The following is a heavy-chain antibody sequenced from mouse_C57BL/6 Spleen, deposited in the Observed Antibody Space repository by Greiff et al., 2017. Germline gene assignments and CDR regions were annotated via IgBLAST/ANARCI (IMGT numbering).Heavy chain of an antibody. CDR1: GFTFSDAW. CDR2: IRNKANNHAT. CDR3: THTPITTVVHWYFDV. V-gene: IGHV6-6*01. D-gene: IGHD1-1*01. J-gene: IGHJ1*03. Sequence: EVQVVESGGGLVQPGGSMKLSCAASGFTFSDAWMDWVRQSPEKGLEWVAEIRNKANNHATYYAESVKGRFTISRDDSKSSVYLQMNSLRAEDTGMYYCTHTPITTVVHWYFDVWGTGTTVTVSS.